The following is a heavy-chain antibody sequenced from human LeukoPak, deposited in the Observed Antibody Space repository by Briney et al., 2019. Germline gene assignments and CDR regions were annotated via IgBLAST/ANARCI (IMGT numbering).Heavy chain of an antibody. Sequence: PSETLSLTCTVSGGSISSGSYYWSWIRQPAGKGLEWIGRIYTTGSTNYNPSLKSRVTISVDTSKNQFSLKLSSVTAADTAVYYCARIQKRDAFDIWGQGTMVTVSS. CDR1: GGSISSGSYY. CDR2: IYTTGST. V-gene: IGHV4-61*02. J-gene: IGHJ3*02. CDR3: ARIQKRDAFDI.